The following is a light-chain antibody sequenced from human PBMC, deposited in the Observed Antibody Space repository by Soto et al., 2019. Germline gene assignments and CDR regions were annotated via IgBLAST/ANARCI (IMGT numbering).Light chain of an antibody. CDR1: QSVSSH. V-gene: IGKV3-15*01. J-gene: IGKJ1*01. CDR3: QQYAKWPRT. CDR2: GAS. Sequence: IVSTQSPGALPLSPRQRATLSCRASQSVSSHLAWYQEKPGQAPRLLIYGASSRATDIPARFSGSGSGTEFTLTISSLQSEDFAVYYCQQYAKWPRTFGQGTKVDIK.